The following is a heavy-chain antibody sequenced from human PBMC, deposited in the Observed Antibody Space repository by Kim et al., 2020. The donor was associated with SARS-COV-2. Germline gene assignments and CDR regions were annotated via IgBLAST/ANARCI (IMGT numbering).Heavy chain of an antibody. Sequence: GGSLRLSCTASGFTVIDNYMTWVRQAPGKGLEWVSVLYSNGNTYYADSVTGRFTTCSDNFPNTVVLQKNSLRTDDTAVYYCTMDNTALRYYGSPSNGGTAGAVDVWGPGTTVTVSS. CDR1: GFTVIDNY. CDR2: LYSNGNT. V-gene: IGHV3-66*02. CDR3: TMDNTALRYYGSPSNGGTAGAVDV. J-gene: IGHJ6*02. D-gene: IGHD3-10*01.